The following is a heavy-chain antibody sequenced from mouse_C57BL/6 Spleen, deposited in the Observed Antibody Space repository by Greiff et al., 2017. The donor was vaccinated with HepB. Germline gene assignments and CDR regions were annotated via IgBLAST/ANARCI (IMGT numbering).Heavy chain of an antibody. J-gene: IGHJ3*01. D-gene: IGHD1-1*01. CDR2: INPSSGYT. CDR1: GYTFTSYT. Sequence: VKLVESGAELARPGASVKMSCKASGYTFTSYTMHWVKQRPGQGLEWIGYINPSSGYTKYNQKFKDKATLTADKSSSTAYMQLSSLTSEDSAVYYCATAYGSSPWFAYWGQGTLVTVSA. CDR3: ATAYGSSPWFAY. V-gene: IGHV1-4*01.